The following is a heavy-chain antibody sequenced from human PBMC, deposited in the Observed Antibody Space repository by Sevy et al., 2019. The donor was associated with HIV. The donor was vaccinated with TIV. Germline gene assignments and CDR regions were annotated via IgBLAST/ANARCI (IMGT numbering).Heavy chain of an antibody. CDR3: ASGGKSSSWYPDY. Sequence: ASVKVSCKVSGYTLTELSMHWVRQAPGKGLEWMGGFDPEDGETIYAQKFQGRVTMTEDTSTDTAYMELSSLRSEDTAVYYCASGGKSSSWYPDYWGQRTLVTVSS. J-gene: IGHJ4*02. D-gene: IGHD6-13*01. V-gene: IGHV1-24*01. CDR2: FDPEDGET. CDR1: GYTLTELS.